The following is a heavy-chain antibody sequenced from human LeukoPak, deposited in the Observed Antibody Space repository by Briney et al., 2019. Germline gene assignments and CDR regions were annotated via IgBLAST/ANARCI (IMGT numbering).Heavy chain of an antibody. CDR2: IYWDDDK. J-gene: IGHJ5*02. V-gene: IGHV2-5*02. CDR3: THIRTTVTTA. CDR1: GFSLSTDGEG. D-gene: IGHD4-17*01. Sequence: SGPTLVNPTQTLTLTCTFSGFSLSTDGEGVGWIRQSPGKALEGLALIYWDDDKRYSPSLKSRLTITKDTSKNQVVLTMTNMDPVDTATYYCTHIRTTVTTAWGQGTLVTVSS.